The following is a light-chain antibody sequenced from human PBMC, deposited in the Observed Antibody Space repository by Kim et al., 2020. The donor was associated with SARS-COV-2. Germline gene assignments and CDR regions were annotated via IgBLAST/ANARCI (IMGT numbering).Light chain of an antibody. CDR2: GAS. CDR1: QSVSSSY. V-gene: IGKV3-20*01. Sequence: VQRPTLSCRASQSVSSSYLAWYQQKPGQAPRLLIYGASSRATGIPDRFSGSGSGTDFTLTISRLEPEDFAVYYCQQYGSSPWTFGQGTKVDIK. J-gene: IGKJ1*01. CDR3: QQYGSSPWT.